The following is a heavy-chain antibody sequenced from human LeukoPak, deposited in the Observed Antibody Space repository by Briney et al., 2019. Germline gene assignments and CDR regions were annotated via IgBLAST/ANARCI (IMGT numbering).Heavy chain of an antibody. CDR1: GFTYSSYA. J-gene: IGHJ4*02. D-gene: IGHD6-19*01. Sequence: GGSLRLSCAASGFTYSSYAMHWVRQAPGKGLEWVAVISYDGSNKYYADSVKGRFTISRDNSKNTLYLQMNSLRAEDTAVYYCARVIAVAGLGIDYWGQGTLVTVSS. CDR3: ARVIAVAGLGIDY. V-gene: IGHV3-30-3*01. CDR2: ISYDGSNK.